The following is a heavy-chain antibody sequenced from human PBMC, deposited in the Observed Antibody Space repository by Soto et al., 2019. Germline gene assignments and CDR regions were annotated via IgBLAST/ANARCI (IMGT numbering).Heavy chain of an antibody. CDR2: ISYDGSNK. Sequence: GGSLRLSCAASGFTFSSYAMHWVRQAPGKGLEWVAVISYDGSNKYYADSVKGRFTISRDNSKNTLYLQMNSLRAEDTAVYYCARGKGYSSPPRNWFDPWGQGTLVTVSS. J-gene: IGHJ5*02. V-gene: IGHV3-30-3*01. D-gene: IGHD2-15*01. CDR3: ARGKGYSSPPRNWFDP. CDR1: GFTFSSYA.